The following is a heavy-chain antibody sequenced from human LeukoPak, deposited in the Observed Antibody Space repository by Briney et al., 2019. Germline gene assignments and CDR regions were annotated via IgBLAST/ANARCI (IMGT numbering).Heavy chain of an antibody. D-gene: IGHD3-22*01. CDR1: GGSIRSGSYY. CDR2: IYTSGST. J-gene: IGHJ3*02. CDR3: ARGDYYDDAFDI. Sequence: SQTLSLTCTVSGGSIRSGSYYWSWIRQPAGKGLEWIGRIYTSGSTNYNPSLKSRVTISVDTSKNQFSLKLSSVTAADTAVYYCARGDYYDDAFDIWGQGTMVTVSS. V-gene: IGHV4-61*02.